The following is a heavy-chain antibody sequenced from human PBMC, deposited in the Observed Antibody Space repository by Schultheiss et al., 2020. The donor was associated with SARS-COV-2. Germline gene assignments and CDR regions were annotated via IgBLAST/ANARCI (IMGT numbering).Heavy chain of an antibody. V-gene: IGHV4-31*03. CDR1: SGSFSGYY. CDR2: IYYSGST. J-gene: IGHJ4*02. D-gene: IGHD3-22*01. CDR3: ARVNYYDSSGYYYFDY. Sequence: SETLSLTCTVSSGSFSGYYWSWIRQHPGKGLEWIGYIYYSGSTYYNPSLKSRVTISVDTSKNQFSLKLSSVTAADTAVYYCARVNYYDSSGYYYFDYWGQGTLVTVSS.